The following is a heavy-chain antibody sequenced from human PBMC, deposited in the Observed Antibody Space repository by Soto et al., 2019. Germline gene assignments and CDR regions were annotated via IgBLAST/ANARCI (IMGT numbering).Heavy chain of an antibody. J-gene: IGHJ4*02. D-gene: IGHD3-22*01. CDR3: VTRRGDRDYYDSSGYWGHVDY. Sequence: GGSLRLSCSASGFTFSSYAMHWVRQAPGKGLEYVSAISSNGGSTYYADSVKGRFTISRDNSKNTLYLQMSSLRAEDTAVYYCVTRRGDRDYYDSSGYWGHVDYWGQGTLVTVSS. CDR2: ISSNGGST. CDR1: GFTFSSYA. V-gene: IGHV3-64D*08.